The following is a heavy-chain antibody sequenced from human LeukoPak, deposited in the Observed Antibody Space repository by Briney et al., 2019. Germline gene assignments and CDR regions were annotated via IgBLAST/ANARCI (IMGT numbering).Heavy chain of an antibody. CDR3: ARDKDAFDI. V-gene: IGHV4-39*07. CDR2: ILYSGST. CDR1: GGSISSSTYY. Sequence: SETLSLTCTVSGGSISSSTYYWGWIRQPPGKGLEWIGIILYSGSTYYNPSLKSRVTISVDTSKNQFSLKLSSVTAADTAVYYCARDKDAFDIWGQGTMVTVSS. J-gene: IGHJ3*02.